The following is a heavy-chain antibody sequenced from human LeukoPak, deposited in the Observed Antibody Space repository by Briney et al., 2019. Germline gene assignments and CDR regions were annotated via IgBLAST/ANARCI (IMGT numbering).Heavy chain of an antibody. V-gene: IGHV1-18*01. CDR2: ISVYNGNT. CDR3: ARDGGTSYEDWFDP. D-gene: IGHD1-26*01. CDR1: GYTFTSYG. Sequence: ASVKVSCKASGYTFTSYGISWVRQAPGQGLEWMGWISVYNGNTKYVQKFQGRVTMTTDTSTRTAYMELRSLRSDDTAVYYCARDGGTSYEDWFDPWGQGTLVTVSS. J-gene: IGHJ5*02.